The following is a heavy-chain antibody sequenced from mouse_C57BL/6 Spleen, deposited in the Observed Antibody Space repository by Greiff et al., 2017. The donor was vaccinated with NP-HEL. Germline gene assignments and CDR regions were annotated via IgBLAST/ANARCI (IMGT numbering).Heavy chain of an antibody. D-gene: IGHD1-1*01. CDR1: GYTFTSYW. V-gene: IGHV1-59*01. CDR3: ARTVVVPLDY. Sequence: VQLQQSGAELVRPGTSVKLSCKASGYTFTSYWMHWVKQRPGQGLEWIGVIDPSDSYTNYNQKFKGKATLTVDTSSSTAYMQLSSLTSEDSAVYYCARTVVVPLDYWGQGTTLTVSS. J-gene: IGHJ2*01. CDR2: IDPSDSYT.